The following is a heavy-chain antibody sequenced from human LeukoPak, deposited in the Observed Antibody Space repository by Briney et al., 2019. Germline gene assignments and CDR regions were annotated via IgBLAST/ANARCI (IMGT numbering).Heavy chain of an antibody. D-gene: IGHD6-19*01. CDR1: GGTFSSYA. V-gene: IGHV1-69*05. J-gene: IGHJ4*02. Sequence: ASVKVSCKASGGTFSSYAISWVRQAPGQGLGWMGGIIPIFGTANYAQKFQGRVTITTDESTSTAYMELSSLRSEDTAVYYCARDPGIAVAGTDVFDYWGQGTLVTVSS. CDR2: IIPIFGTA. CDR3: ARDPGIAVAGTDVFDY.